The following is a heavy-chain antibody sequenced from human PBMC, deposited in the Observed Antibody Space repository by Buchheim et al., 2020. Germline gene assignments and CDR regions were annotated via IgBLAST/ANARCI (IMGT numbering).Heavy chain of an antibody. CDR3: VRDTVPGTENY. J-gene: IGHJ4*02. Sequence: QVQLVQSGAEVKKPGASVKVSCKASGYTFTNYYIHWERQAPGQGPEWMAIINPGDGSTSYAQKFQGRVTLTTDTSASTVYMELSSLRSEDTAVYYCVRDTVPGTENYWGQGTL. D-gene: IGHD6-19*01. CDR1: GYTFTNYY. CDR2: INPGDGST. V-gene: IGHV1-46*03.